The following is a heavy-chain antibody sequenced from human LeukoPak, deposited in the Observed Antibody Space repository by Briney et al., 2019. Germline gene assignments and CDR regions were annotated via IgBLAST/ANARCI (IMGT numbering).Heavy chain of an antibody. CDR1: GYTFTRHW. CDR3: MRASYSSGFFGALHAFDL. V-gene: IGHV5-51*01. Sequence: GESLKISCKGSGYTFTRHWIGWVRQMPGKGLEWTGIIKPVDSDTKYSLTLQGQVTLSVDKANSTAYLHWSSLKASDTAMYFCMRASYSSGFFGALHAFDLWGQGTMVIASS. J-gene: IGHJ3*01. CDR2: IKPVDSDT. D-gene: IGHD3-22*01.